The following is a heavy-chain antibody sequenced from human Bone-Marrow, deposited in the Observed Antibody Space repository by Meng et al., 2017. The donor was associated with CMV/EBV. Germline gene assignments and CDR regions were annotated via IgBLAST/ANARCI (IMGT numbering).Heavy chain of an antibody. CDR2: ISSSGNTI. J-gene: IGHJ3*02. CDR3: ARDKERFLEENAFDI. CDR1: GFTFSNYE. Sequence: GESLKISCAASGFTFSNYEMNWVRQAPGKGLEWLSYISSSGNTIYYADSVKGRFTISRDNAKNSLYLQMNSLRAEDKAVYYCARDKERFLEENAFDIWGQGTMVTVSS. V-gene: IGHV3-48*03. D-gene: IGHD3-3*01.